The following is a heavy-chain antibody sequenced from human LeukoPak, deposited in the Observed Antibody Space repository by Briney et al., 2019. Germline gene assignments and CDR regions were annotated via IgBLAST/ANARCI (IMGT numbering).Heavy chain of an antibody. D-gene: IGHD1/OR15-1a*01. V-gene: IGHV3-74*01. CDR2: INSDGSST. Sequence: GGSLRLSCAASGFTFSTYWMHWVRQAPGKGLVWVSRINSDGSSTSYADSVKGRFTISRANAKNTLYLQMNTLRVEDTAVYYCARDPSGSSTTSFDYWGQGTLVTVSS. CDR3: ARDPSGSSTTSFDY. CDR1: GFTFSTYW. J-gene: IGHJ4*02.